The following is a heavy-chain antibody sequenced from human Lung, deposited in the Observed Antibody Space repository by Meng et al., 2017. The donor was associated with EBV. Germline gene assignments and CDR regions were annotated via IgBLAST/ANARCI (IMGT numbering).Heavy chain of an antibody. CDR3: ARDSDSAYSLGY. J-gene: IGHJ4*02. D-gene: IGHD2-21*01. V-gene: IGHV4-4*02. CDR1: GGSISIGNL. CDR2: IHHSGRT. Sequence: FQEWRSGLVHPSGTLSLTWSVSGGSISIGNLWSWVRQSTGQGLEWIGEIHHSGRTNSNPSLKSRITMSLDKPQNQFSLKLSSVSAADTAVYYCARDSDSAYSLGYWGQGTLVTVSS.